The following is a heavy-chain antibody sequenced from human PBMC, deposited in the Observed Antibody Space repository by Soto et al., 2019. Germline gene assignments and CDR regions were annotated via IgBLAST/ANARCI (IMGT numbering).Heavy chain of an antibody. J-gene: IGHJ6*02. V-gene: IGHV3-23*01. CDR2: ISGSGRTI. D-gene: IGHD1-26*01. CDR1: GFTFSSYS. CDR3: AKVGPSYYYGMDV. Sequence: GGSLRLSCGASGFTFSSYSMNWVRQAPGKGLEWVSSISGSGRTIYHADSMRGRFAISRDNSKNSLYLQLNNLRVDDTAVYYCAKVGPSYYYGMDVWGQGTTVTVSS.